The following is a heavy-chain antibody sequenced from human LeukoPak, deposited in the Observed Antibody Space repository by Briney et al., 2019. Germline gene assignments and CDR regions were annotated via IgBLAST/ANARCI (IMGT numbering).Heavy chain of an antibody. CDR2: ISYDGSNK. V-gene: IGHV3-30*03. CDR1: GFTFSTYG. J-gene: IGHJ4*02. CDR3: ARDQPGRFGVDGEDYFDY. Sequence: PGGSLRLSCAASGFTFSTYGMSWVRQAPGKGLEWVAVISYDGSNKYYADSVKGRFTISRDNSKNTLYLQMNSLRAEDTAVYYCARDQPGRFGVDGEDYFDYWGQGTLVTVSS. D-gene: IGHD3-16*01.